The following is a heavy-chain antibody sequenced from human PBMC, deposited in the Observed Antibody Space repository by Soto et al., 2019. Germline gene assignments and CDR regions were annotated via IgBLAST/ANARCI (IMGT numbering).Heavy chain of an antibody. CDR3: AKLAVEWRYYYAMDV. Sequence: GGSLRLSCAASGFTFDDYGMHWVRQAPGKGLEWVAGISWNSGSVGYGDSVQGRFTISRDNAKSFLYLQMNSLRPEDTALYYCAKLAVEWRYYYAMDVWGQGTTVTVSS. CDR1: GFTFDDYG. J-gene: IGHJ6*02. V-gene: IGHV3-9*01. CDR2: ISWNSGSV. D-gene: IGHD3-3*01.